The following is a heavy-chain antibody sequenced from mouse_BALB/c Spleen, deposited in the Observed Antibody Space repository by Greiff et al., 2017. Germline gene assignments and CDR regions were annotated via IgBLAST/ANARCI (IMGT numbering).Heavy chain of an antibody. V-gene: IGHV3-8*02. Sequence: DVKLVESGPSLVKPSQTLSLTCSVTGDSFTSGYWNWIRKFPGNKLEYMGYISYSGSTYYNPSLKSRISITRDTSKNQYYLQLNSVTTEDTATYYCAKGEQYGNYVGYWGQGTTLTVSS. CDR1: GDSFTSGY. D-gene: IGHD2-10*02. CDR3: AKGEQYGNYVGY. CDR2: ISYSGST. J-gene: IGHJ2*01.